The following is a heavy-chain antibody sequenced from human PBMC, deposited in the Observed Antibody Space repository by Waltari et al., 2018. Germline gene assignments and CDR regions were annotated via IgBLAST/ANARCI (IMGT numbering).Heavy chain of an antibody. CDR3: ARDLSPDCGAGCYLDAFDV. Sequence: EVELVESGGGLVQPGGSLRLSCVASGITVSSAWMTWVRPAPGKGQGKGLEWVENIKQEGMKKNDGDSEKGRFTISRDKAMNSLDLQMDSLRAEDTALYYCARDLSPDCGAGCYLDAFDVWGQGTMVTVSS. CDR1: GITVSSAW. D-gene: IGHD2-15*01. J-gene: IGHJ3*01. V-gene: IGHV3-7*01. CDR2: IKQEGMKK.